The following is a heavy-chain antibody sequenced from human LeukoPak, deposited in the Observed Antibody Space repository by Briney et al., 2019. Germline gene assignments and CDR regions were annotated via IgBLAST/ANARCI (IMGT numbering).Heavy chain of an antibody. CDR3: ARDQMRTVAGTLSFFVY. J-gene: IGHJ4*02. CDR2: TYYRSKWYN. Sequence: QTLSLTCAISGDSVSSNSAAWNWIRQSPSRGLEWLGRTYYRSKWYNDYAVSVKSRITINPDTSKNQFSLQLNSVTPEDTAVYYCARDQMRTVAGTLSFFVYWGQGTLVTVSS. V-gene: IGHV6-1*01. D-gene: IGHD6-19*01. CDR1: GDSVSSNSAA.